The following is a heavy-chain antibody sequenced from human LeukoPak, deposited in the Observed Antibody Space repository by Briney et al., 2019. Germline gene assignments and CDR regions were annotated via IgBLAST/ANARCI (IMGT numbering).Heavy chain of an antibody. J-gene: IGHJ6*04. CDR1: GFTFSSDW. CDR2: INSDGSTT. D-gene: IGHD6-6*01. V-gene: IGHV3-74*01. Sequence: GGSLRLSCAASGFTFSSDWMHWVRQAPGKWLVSVSRINSDGSTTRYADSVKGRFTISRDNAKNTLYLQMNSLTADDTAMYYCATVSPSRYSRSSHTVWGKGNTVTPSS. CDR3: ATVSPSRYSRSSHTV.